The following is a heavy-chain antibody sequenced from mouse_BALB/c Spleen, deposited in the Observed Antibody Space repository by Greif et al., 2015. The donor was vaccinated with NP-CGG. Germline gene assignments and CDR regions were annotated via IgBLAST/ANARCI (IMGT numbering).Heavy chain of an antibody. Sequence: EVQLQQSGAELMKPGASVKLSCTASGFNIKDTYMHWVKQRPEQGLEWIGRIDPANGNTKYDPKFQGKATITADTSSNTAYLQLSSLTSEDTAVYYCARSTRASYAMDYWGQGTSVTVSS. CDR1: GFNIKDTY. D-gene: IGHD3-1*01. CDR2: IDPANGNT. V-gene: IGHV14-3*02. J-gene: IGHJ4*01. CDR3: ARSTRASYAMDY.